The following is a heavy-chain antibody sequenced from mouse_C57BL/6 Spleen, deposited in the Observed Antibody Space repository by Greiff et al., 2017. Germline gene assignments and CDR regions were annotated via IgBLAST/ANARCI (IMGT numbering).Heavy chain of an antibody. CDR1: GYTFTSYW. V-gene: IGHV1-69*01. Sequence: VQLQQPGAELVMPGASVKLSCKASGYTFTSYWMHWVKQRPGQGLEWIVGIDPSGSNSTYNQTFKGKSTLTVDKSSSTAYMQISSQTSEDSAVYDGARSGDGYYGFAYWGQGTLVTVSA. CDR2: IDPSGSNS. CDR3: ARSGDGYYGFAY. D-gene: IGHD2-3*01. J-gene: IGHJ3*01.